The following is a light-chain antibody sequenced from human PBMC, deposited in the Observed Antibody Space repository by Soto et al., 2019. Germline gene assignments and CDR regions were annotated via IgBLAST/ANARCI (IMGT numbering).Light chain of an antibody. CDR3: QQYNKWPPYT. V-gene: IGKV3-15*01. CDR1: QSISSD. Sequence: EIVMTQSPATLSVSPGERATLSCRASQSISSDLAWYQQKPGQAPRLLISGASTRATGIPARLSGSGSGTEFTLTISSLQSEDFAVYYCQQYNKWPPYTFGQGTKLEIK. J-gene: IGKJ2*01. CDR2: GAS.